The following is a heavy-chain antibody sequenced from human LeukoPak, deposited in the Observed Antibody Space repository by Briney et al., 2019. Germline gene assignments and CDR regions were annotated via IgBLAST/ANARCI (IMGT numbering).Heavy chain of an antibody. CDR1: GGSFSGYY. V-gene: IGHV4-34*01. J-gene: IGHJ6*03. D-gene: IGHD5-18*01. CDR2: INHSGST. Sequence: SETLSLTCAVYGGSFSGYYWSWIRQPPGKGLEWIGEINHSGSTNYNPSLKSRVTISVDTSKNQFSLKLSSVTAADTAVYYCARVMRGYSYGYYMDVWDKGTTVTVSS. CDR3: ARVMRGYSYGYYMDV.